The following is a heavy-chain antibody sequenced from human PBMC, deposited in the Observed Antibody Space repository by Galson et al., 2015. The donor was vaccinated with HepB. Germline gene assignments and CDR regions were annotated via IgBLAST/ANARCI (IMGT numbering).Heavy chain of an antibody. D-gene: IGHD2-2*01. V-gene: IGHV3-23*01. CDR2: VSGSGDST. CDR1: GFPFSNYA. J-gene: IGHJ3*02. CDR3: AKDRLCSSTNCFDAFHI. Sequence: SLRLSCANSGFPFSNYAMSWVRQAPGKGLEWVSVVSGSGDSTYYADSVKGRFTISRDTSKNTLYLQMNSLRAEDTAVYYCAKDRLCSSTNCFDAFHIWGQGTMVTVSS.